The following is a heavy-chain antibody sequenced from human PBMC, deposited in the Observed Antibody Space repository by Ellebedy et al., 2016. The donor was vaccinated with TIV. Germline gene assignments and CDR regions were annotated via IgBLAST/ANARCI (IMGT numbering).Heavy chain of an antibody. CDR2: IYHSGNT. J-gene: IGHJ4*02. CDR3: ARLVFTAYYFDS. Sequence: MPGGSLRLSCAVSGISISTFNWWVWVRPPPGKELEWIAAIYHSGNTNYNPSLKGRVSFSVDNSKNQFSLQLSSVTAADTALYYCARLVFTAYYFDSWGQGTLVTVSS. CDR1: GISISTFNW. D-gene: IGHD3-9*01. V-gene: IGHV4-4*02.